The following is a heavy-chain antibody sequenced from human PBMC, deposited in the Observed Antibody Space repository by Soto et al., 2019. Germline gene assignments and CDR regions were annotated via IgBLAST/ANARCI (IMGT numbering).Heavy chain of an antibody. J-gene: IGHJ4*02. CDR1: GYTFTSYD. Sequence: ASVKVACKASGYTFTSYDIHWVRQATGQGLEWMGWMNPNSGNTGYAQKFQGRVTMTRDTSTSTVYMELSSLRSEDTDVYYCARHQISAAGLNCFEYWRQGSLVTFSS. CDR2: MNPNSGNT. D-gene: IGHD6-13*01. V-gene: IGHV1-8*01. CDR3: ARHQISAAGLNCFEY.